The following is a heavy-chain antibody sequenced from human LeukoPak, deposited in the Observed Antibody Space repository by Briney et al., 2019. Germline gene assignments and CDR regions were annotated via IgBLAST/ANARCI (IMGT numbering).Heavy chain of an antibody. CDR3: ARVSDYSNYFDY. V-gene: IGHV3-33*01. CDR2: IWYDGSNK. D-gene: IGHD4-11*01. J-gene: IGHJ4*02. CDR1: GFSFSSNG. Sequence: GGSLRLSCAASGFSFSSNGMHWVRQASGKGLEWVAVIWYDGSNKYYADSVKGRFTFSRDNSKNTLYLQMNSLRAEDTAVYYCARVSDYSNYFDYWGQGTLVTVSS.